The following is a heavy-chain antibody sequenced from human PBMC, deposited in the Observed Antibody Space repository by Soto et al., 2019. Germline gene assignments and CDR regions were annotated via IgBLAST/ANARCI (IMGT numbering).Heavy chain of an antibody. Sequence: SETLSLTCTVSGGSISDYYWSWIRQPPGKGLEWIGYFSYVRGTNNSPSLKSRATISGDTSKNQLSLNLTSVTAADTAVYYCVRYYGARVYFDYWGQGSLVTVSS. CDR2: FSYVRGT. J-gene: IGHJ4*02. V-gene: IGHV4-59*12. D-gene: IGHD4-17*01. CDR3: VRYYGARVYFDY. CDR1: GGSISDYY.